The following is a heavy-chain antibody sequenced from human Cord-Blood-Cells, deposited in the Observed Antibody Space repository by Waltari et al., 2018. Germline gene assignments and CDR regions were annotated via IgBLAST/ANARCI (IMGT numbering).Heavy chain of an antibody. CDR1: GGSFSGYY. CDR3: ARPTVPAATAYFDL. V-gene: IGHV4-34*01. CDR2: INHSGST. D-gene: IGHD2-2*01. Sequence: QVQLQQWGAGLLKPSETLSLTCAVYGGSFSGYYWSWIRQPPGKGLEWIGEINHSGSTNNNPSLKSRVTISVDTSKNQFSLKLSSVTAADTAVYYCARPTVPAATAYFDLWGRGTLVTVSS. J-gene: IGHJ2*01.